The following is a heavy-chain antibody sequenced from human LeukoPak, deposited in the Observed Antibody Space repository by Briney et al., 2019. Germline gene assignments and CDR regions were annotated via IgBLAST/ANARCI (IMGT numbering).Heavy chain of an antibody. D-gene: IGHD5-24*01. J-gene: IGHJ4*02. CDR3: ARGGRDGYNEWGEFDY. CDR2: INHSGST. V-gene: IGHV4-34*01. Sequence: SGTLSLTCAVYGGSFSGYYWSWIRQPPGKGLEWIGEINHSGSTNYNPSLKSRVTISVDTSKNQFSLKLSSVTAADTAVYYCARGGRDGYNEWGEFDYWGQGTLVTVSS. CDR1: GGSFSGYY.